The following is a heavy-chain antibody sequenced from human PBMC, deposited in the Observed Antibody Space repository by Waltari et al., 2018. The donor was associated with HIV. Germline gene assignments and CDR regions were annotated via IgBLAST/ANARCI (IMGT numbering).Heavy chain of an antibody. D-gene: IGHD3-22*01. CDR3: TTDRYYKGIVVVITDY. V-gene: IGHV3-15*01. CDR1: GFTFSNAW. J-gene: IGHJ4*01. Sequence: EVQLVESGGGLVKPGGSLRLSCAASGFTFSNAWMSWVRQAPGKGLEWVGRIKSKTDGGTTDYAAPVKGRFTISRDDSKNTLYLQMNSLKTEDTAVYYCTTDRYYKGIVVVITDYWGQEPWSPSPQ. CDR2: IKSKTDGGTT.